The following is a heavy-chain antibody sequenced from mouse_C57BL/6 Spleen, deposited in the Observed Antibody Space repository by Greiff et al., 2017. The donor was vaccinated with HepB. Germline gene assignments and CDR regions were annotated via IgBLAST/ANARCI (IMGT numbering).Heavy chain of an antibody. CDR2: ISSGSSTI. CDR3: ARPSGSSHWYVDV. D-gene: IGHD1-1*01. Sequence: DVHLVESGGGLVKPGGSLKLSCAASGFTFSDYGMHWVRQAPEKGLEWVAYISSGSSTIYYADTVKGRFTISRDNAKNTLFLQMTSLRSEDSAMYYLARPSGSSHWYVDVWGTGTTVTVSS. J-gene: IGHJ1*03. CDR1: GFTFSDYG. V-gene: IGHV5-17*01.